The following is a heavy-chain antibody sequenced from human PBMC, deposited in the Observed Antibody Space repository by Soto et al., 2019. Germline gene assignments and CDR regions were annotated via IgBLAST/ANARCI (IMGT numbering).Heavy chain of an antibody. CDR3: DGIVVGDTRHSEVDQ. CDR2: MHTSGGT. Sequence: KSSETLSLTCTVSGAPITSNDYFWAWIRQPPGRGLEFIASMHTSGGTYHASSLKSRATMSLDTSTSQFSLKLQSVTAADTATYFCDGIVVGDTRHSEVDQWGQGTLVTVS. D-gene: IGHD2-21*01. CDR1: GAPITSNDYF. J-gene: IGHJ4*02. V-gene: IGHV4-39*01.